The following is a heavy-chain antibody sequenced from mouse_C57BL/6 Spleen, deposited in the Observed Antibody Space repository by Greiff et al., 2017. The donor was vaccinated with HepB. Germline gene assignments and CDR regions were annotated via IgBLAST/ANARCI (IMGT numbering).Heavy chain of an antibody. CDR3: ARRTGSYAMDY. CDR1: GFTFSDYY. D-gene: IGHD4-1*01. V-gene: IGHV5-12*01. Sequence: EVQRVESGGGLVQPGGSLKLSCAASGFTFSDYYMYWVRQTPEKRLEWVAYISNGGGSTYYPDTVKGRFTISRDNAKNTLYLQLSRLKSEDTAMYYCARRTGSYAMDYWGQGTSVTVSS. J-gene: IGHJ4*01. CDR2: ISNGGGST.